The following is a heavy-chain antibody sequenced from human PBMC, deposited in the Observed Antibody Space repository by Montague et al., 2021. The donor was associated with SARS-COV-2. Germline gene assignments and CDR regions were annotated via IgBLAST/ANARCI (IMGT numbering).Heavy chain of an antibody. J-gene: IGHJ4*02. CDR3: ARGRQHFNMIVVVMTGGEYYFGY. CDR1: GGSFSDNY. CDR2: INHRGTS. Sequence: SETLSLTCAVYGGSFSDNYWSWIRKPPGKGLEWIGEINHRGTSNYNPSLKSRVSISVDTSKNQFSLYLGSVTAADTAVYYCARGRQHFNMIVVVMTGGEYYFGYWGQGTLGTVSS. V-gene: IGHV4-34*01. D-gene: IGHD3-22*01.